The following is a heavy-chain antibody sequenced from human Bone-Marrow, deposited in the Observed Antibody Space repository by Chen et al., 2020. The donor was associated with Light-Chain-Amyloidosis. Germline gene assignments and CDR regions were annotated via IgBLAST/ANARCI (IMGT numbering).Heavy chain of an antibody. J-gene: IGHJ4*02. V-gene: IGHV5-51*01. CDR3: ARRRDGYNFDY. CDR1: GHTFPNYW. D-gene: IGHD5-12*01. CDR2: IYPDDSDA. Sequence: EVQLDQSGPEVKKPEESLKISCKGSGHTFPNYWIGWVRQMPGKGLEWMGVIYPDDSDARYSPSFEGQVTISADKSITTAYLQWRSLKASDTAMYYCARRRDGYNFDYWGQGTLVTVSS.